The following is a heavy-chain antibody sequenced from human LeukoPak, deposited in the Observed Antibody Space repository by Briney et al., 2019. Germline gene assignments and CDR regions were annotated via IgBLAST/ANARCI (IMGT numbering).Heavy chain of an antibody. CDR1: GGSITGYY. J-gene: IGHJ6*02. D-gene: IGHD2/OR15-2a*01. CDR2: VLYSGST. Sequence: PSETLSLTCTVSGGSITGYYWSWIRQPPGKGLEWIGYVLYSGSTNYNPSLKSRVTISLDTSKNRFSLNPSSVTAADTAVYYCARRSTSFNYAMDVWGQGTTVTVSS. CDR3: ARRSTSFNYAMDV. V-gene: IGHV4-59*08.